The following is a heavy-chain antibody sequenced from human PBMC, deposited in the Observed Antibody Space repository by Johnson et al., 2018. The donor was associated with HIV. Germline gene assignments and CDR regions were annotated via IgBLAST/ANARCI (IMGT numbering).Heavy chain of an antibody. J-gene: IGHJ3*02. V-gene: IGHV3-23*04. CDR1: GFTFTTSA. D-gene: IGHD6-19*01. Sequence: MQLVESGGGLVQPGGSLRLSCAASGFTFTTSAMSWVRQAPGKGLEWVSAISDSGDNTYYADSVRGRFTISRDNSKNTLYLQMNSLRAEDSAVYYCAKLAIDYSGAWYGLTFDIWDQGTMVTDSS. CDR2: ISDSGDNT. CDR3: AKLAIDYSGAWYGLTFDI.